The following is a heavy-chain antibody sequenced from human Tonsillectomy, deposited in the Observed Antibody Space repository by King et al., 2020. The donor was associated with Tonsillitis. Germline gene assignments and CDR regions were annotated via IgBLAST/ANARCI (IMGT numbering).Heavy chain of an antibody. CDR3: ARARTKPDILLPTGIDYWGQGTLVAGSSGIDY. D-gene: IGHD3-22*01. Sequence: VQLQQWGAGLLKPSETLSLTCAVYGASFNGYYWTWIRQPPGKGLEWIGEINHTGSTNYNPSLKSRVIISLDTSKNQFSLKLSSVTAADTAVYYCARARTKPDILLPTGIDYWGQGTLVAGSSGIDYWGQGTLVSVSS. J-gene: IGHJ4*02. CDR1: GASFNGYY. V-gene: IGHV4-34*01. CDR2: INHTGST.